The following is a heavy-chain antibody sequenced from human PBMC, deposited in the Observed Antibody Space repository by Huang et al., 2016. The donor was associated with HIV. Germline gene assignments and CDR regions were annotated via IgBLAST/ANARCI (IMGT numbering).Heavy chain of an antibody. CDR2: SYYSGST. J-gene: IGHJ3*02. D-gene: IGHD3-22*01. Sequence: QLQLQGSGPGLVKPSETLSLTCTVSGGSITSSSYYWGWIRQPPGKGLEWVGSSYYSGSTDYHPSLKSRVNVSVEPSKNQFSLKLSSVTAADTAVYYCARHFSYYDSSGYTPWDAFDIWGQGTMVTVSS. CDR3: ARHFSYYDSSGYTPWDAFDI. V-gene: IGHV4-39*01. CDR1: GGSITSSSYY.